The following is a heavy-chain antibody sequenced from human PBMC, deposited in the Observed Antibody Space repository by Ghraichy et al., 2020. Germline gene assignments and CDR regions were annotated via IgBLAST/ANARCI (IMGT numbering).Heavy chain of an antibody. CDR1: GGSITTYY. V-gene: IGHV4-59*01. J-gene: IGHJ4*02. CDR3: ARCPASGTTAHYFDY. Sequence: SETLSLTCTVSGGSITTYYWSWIRQPPGKGLEWIGYIYYSGSTIYNPSLKSRVTISLDTSKNQFSLNLSSVTAADTAVYYCARCPASGTTAHYFDYWGQGALVTVSS. CDR2: IYYSGST. D-gene: IGHD4-17*01.